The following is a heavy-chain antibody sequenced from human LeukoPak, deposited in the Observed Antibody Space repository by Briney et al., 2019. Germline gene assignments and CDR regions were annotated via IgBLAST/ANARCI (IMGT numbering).Heavy chain of an antibody. CDR1: GFSLSTSGVG. CDR3: AHRWGPIVTVWGGGEYYFDY. D-gene: IGHD3-16*01. Sequence: ESGPTLVKPTQTLTLTCTFSGFSLSTSGVGVGWIRQPPGKALEWLALIYWNDDKRYSPSLKSRLTITKDTSKNQVVLTMTNMDPVDTATYYCAHRWGPIVTVWGGGEYYFDYWGQGTLVTVSS. CDR2: IYWNDDK. V-gene: IGHV2-5*01. J-gene: IGHJ4*02.